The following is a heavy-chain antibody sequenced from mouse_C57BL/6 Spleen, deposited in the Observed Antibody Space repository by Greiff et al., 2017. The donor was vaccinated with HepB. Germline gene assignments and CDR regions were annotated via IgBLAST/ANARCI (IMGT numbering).Heavy chain of an antibody. V-gene: IGHV1-81*01. Sequence: VKLMESGAELARPGASVKLSCKASGYTFTSYGISWVRQRTGQGLEWIGEIYPRSGNTYYNEKFKGKATLTADKSSSTAYMELRSLTSEDSAVYFCARDYSNSFAYWGQGTLVTVSA. J-gene: IGHJ3*01. CDR3: ARDYSNSFAY. CDR2: IYPRSGNT. D-gene: IGHD2-5*01. CDR1: GYTFTSYG.